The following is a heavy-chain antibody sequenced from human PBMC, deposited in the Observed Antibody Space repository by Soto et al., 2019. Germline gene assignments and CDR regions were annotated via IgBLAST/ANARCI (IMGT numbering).Heavy chain of an antibody. CDR1: GFTFSSFA. CDR3: EKMPNSSRASIIPRDY. Sequence: EVQLLEAGGGLVQPGGALRLSCSASGFTFSSFAMTWVRHSPGKGLQWASSISNSGVTTYYADSVEDRFTISRDNSNNTLYLLMNSLRAEASALYYCEKMPNSSRASIIPRDYGGLGTLVTVPP. V-gene: IGHV3-23*01. CDR2: ISNSGVTT. D-gene: IGHD3-3*01. J-gene: IGHJ4*02.